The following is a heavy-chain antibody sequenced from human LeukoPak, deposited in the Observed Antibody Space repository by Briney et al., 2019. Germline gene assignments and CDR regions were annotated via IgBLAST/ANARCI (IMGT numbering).Heavy chain of an antibody. CDR1: GFTLSSYG. CDR2: MRYDGSNK. J-gene: IGHJ3*02. CDR3: GSRTGAI. Sequence: PGGSLRLSCAASGFTLSSYGIHWVRQAPGKGLEWVAFMRYDGSNKYYADSVKGRFTFSRDNPKNTLYLQMNSLSVEDTAVYYCGSRTGAIWGQGTMVTVSS. V-gene: IGHV3-30*02. D-gene: IGHD7-27*01.